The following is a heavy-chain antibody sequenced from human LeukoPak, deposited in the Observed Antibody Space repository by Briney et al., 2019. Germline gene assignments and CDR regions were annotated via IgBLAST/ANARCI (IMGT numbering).Heavy chain of an antibody. D-gene: IGHD6-19*01. CDR2: IGRAGDT. V-gene: IGHV3-13*01. J-gene: IGHJ6*04. CDR3: ARDPSAHGLDV. Sequence: PGGSLRLSCTASGFTFSSYDMHWVRQVPGEGLEWVSGIGRAGDTHYPGSVKGRFTISRENGRNSLYLQMNSLKAGDTGVYYCARDPSAHGLDVWGEGSTVTVSS. CDR1: GFTFSSYD.